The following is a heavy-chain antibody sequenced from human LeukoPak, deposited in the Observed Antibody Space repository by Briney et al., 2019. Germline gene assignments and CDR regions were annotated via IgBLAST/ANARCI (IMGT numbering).Heavy chain of an antibody. CDR1: GFTVSSNY. V-gene: IGHV3-53*01. D-gene: IGHD3-3*01. CDR3: ARGADFWSSPFDY. Sequence: GGSLRLSCAASGFTVSSNYTSWVRQAPGKGLEWVSIIYSGGSTYYADSVKGRFTISRDNSKNTLYLQMNSLRAEDTAVYYCARGADFWSSPFDYWGQGTLVTVSS. J-gene: IGHJ4*02. CDR2: IYSGGST.